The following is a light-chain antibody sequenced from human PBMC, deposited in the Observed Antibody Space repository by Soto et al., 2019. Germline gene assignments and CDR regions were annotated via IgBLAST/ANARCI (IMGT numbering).Light chain of an antibody. CDR2: RND. Sequence: QSVLTQPPSASGTPGQRVTISCSGSSSNIKSNYVYWYQQLPGTAPKLLIYRNDQRPSGVPDRFSGSKSGTSASLAISGLRSEDEADYYCATWDDSLSGYVFGPGTKVTVL. CDR1: SSNIKSNY. V-gene: IGLV1-47*01. CDR3: ATWDDSLSGYV. J-gene: IGLJ1*01.